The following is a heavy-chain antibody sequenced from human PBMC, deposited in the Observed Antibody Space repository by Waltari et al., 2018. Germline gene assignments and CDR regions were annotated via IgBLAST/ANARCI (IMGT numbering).Heavy chain of an antibody. CDR2: INSDGGST. D-gene: IGHD6-13*01. CDR3: ARVRGSWSQYYFDY. V-gene: IGHV3-74*01. CDR1: GFTFSSYW. J-gene: IGHJ4*02. Sequence: EVQLVESGGGLVQPGGSLRLSCAASGFTFSSYWMHWVRQAPGKGLVWVSRINSDGGSTSYADSVKGRFTSSRVNAKNTLYLQMNSLRAEDTAVYYCARVRGSWSQYYFDYWGQGTLVTVSS.